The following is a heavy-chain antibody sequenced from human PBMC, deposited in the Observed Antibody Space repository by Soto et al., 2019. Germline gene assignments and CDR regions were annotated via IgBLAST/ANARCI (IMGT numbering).Heavy chain of an antibody. D-gene: IGHD6-13*01. Sequence: GGSLRLSCAVSGLTFSHYAMTWVRQAPGKGLEWVSSMSSYSYYADSVKGRFTISRDDSKSTLYLQMDRLRAEDTAVYYCAKGSSWSEFEYWGQGALVTVSS. CDR2: MSSYS. J-gene: IGHJ4*02. V-gene: IGHV3-23*03. CDR1: GLTFSHYA. CDR3: AKGSSWSEFEY.